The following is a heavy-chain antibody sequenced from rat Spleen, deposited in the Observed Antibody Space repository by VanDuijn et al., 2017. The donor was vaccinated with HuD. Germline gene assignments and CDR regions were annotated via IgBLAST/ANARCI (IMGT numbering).Heavy chain of an antibody. V-gene: IGHV5-58*01. Sequence: EVQLVETGGGLVQPGRSLKLSCVTSGFTFSNFWMYWIRQAPGRGLEWVSSISTDGGSTYYPDSVKGRFIMSRDNAENTVYLQMNSLRSEDTATYYCVKDRDGGYAMDAWGQGASVTVSS. CDR2: ISTDGGST. J-gene: IGHJ4*01. CDR1: GFTFSNFW. CDR3: VKDRDGGYAMDA. D-gene: IGHD1-11*01.